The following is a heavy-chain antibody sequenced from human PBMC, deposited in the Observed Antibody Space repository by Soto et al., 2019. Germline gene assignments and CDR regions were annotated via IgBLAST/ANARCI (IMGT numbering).Heavy chain of an antibody. V-gene: IGHV3-23*01. CDR1: GFTFSSYA. CDR3: ARSSSDWTALDI. J-gene: IGHJ3*02. D-gene: IGHD2-21*02. Sequence: PGGSLRLSCAASGFTFSSYAMSWVRQAPGKGLEWVSAISGRGGSTYYTDSVKGRFTDSRDNSKNTVYLLMNSLRAEDTAVYYCARSSSDWTALDIWGQGTMVTVSS. CDR2: ISGRGGST.